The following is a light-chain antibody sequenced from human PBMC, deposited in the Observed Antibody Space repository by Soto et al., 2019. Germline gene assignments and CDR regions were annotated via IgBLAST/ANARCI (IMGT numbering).Light chain of an antibody. V-gene: IGKV1-39*01. Sequence: ILMTQSPSSLSAFVGDRVTITCRASQTISGFLNWYQQKPGKAPGLLIHSASTLQSGVPSRFSGRGSGTEFTLTISSLQPEDFATYYCQQSYTTLGTFGQGTTVEIK. CDR1: QTISGF. CDR2: SAS. J-gene: IGKJ1*01. CDR3: QQSYTTLGT.